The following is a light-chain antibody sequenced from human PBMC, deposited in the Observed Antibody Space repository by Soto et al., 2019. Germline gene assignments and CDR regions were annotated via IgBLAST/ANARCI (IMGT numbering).Light chain of an antibody. CDR1: SSVVGGYNY. V-gene: IGLV2-14*01. Sequence: QSALTQPASVSGSPGQSITISCTGTSSVVGGYNYVSWYQQHPGKAPKLMIYDVSNRPSGVSNRFSGSKSGNTASLTISGLQAEDEADYSCSSYTSSSTYVIGTGTKVTVL. J-gene: IGLJ1*01. CDR3: SSYTSSSTYV. CDR2: DVS.